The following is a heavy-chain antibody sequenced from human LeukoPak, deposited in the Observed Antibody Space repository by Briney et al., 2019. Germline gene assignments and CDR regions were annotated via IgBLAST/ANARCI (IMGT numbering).Heavy chain of an antibody. J-gene: IGHJ3*02. CDR3: ARDNSLYADDSSGFGAFDI. D-gene: IGHD3-22*01. Sequence: SETLSLTCTVSGGSISSGYYWGWIRQPPGKGLEWIGSIYHSGSTYYNPSLKSRVTISVDTSKNQFSLKLSSVTAADTAVYYCARDNSLYADDSSGFGAFDIWGQGTMVTVSS. V-gene: IGHV4-38-2*02. CDR1: GGSISSGYY. CDR2: IYHSGST.